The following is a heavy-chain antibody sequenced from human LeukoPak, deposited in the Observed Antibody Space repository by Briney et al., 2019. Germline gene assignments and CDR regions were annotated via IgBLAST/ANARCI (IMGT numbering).Heavy chain of an antibody. V-gene: IGHV3-11*04. CDR3: ARDGPYSGYYFDY. D-gene: IGHD6-19*01. Sequence: GGSLRLSCAASGFTFSDYYMSCIRQAPGKGLEWVSYISSSASTIYYADSVKGRFTISRDNAKNSLYLQMNSLRAEDTAVYYCARDGPYSGYYFDYWGQGTLVTVSS. CDR1: GFTFSDYY. J-gene: IGHJ4*02. CDR2: ISSSASTI.